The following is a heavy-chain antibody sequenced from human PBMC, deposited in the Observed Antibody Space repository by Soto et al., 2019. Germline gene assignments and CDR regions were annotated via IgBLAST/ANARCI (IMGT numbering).Heavy chain of an antibody. D-gene: IGHD2-2*01. CDR3: ARGPSYCSSTSCYFSY. Sequence: QVQLVESGGGVVQPGRSLRLSCAASGFTFSSYGMHWVRQAPGKGLEWVAVIWYDGSNKYYADSVKGRFTISRDNSKNPLYLQMNSLRAEVTAVYYCARGPSYCSSTSCYFSYWGQGTLVTVSS. CDR2: IWYDGSNK. CDR1: GFTFSSYG. V-gene: IGHV3-33*01. J-gene: IGHJ4*02.